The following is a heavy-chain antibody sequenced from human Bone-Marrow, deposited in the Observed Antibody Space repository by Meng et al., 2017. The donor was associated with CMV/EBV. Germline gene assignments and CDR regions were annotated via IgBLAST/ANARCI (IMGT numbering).Heavy chain of an antibody. Sequence: ASVTVSRKASGYTFTSYYMHWVRQAPGQGLEWMGIINPSGGSTSYAQKFQGRVTMTRDTSTSTVYMELSSLRSEDTAVYYCARALRLQWLPLNWGQGTLVTVSS. CDR2: INPSGGST. J-gene: IGHJ4*02. CDR1: GYTFTSYY. CDR3: ARALRLQWLPLN. V-gene: IGHV1-46*01. D-gene: IGHD3-22*01.